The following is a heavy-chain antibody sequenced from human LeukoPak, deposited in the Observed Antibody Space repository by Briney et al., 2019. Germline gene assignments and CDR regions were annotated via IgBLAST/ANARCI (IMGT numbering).Heavy chain of an antibody. CDR3: ARVGQTYYDFWSGFNWFDP. J-gene: IGHJ5*02. Sequence: SETLSLTCTVSGGSISSGSYYWSWIRQPAGKGLEWIGRIYTSGSTNYNPSLKSRVTISVDTSKNQFSLKLSSVTAADTAVYYCARVGQTYYDFWSGFNWFDPWGQGTLVTVSS. CDR2: IYTSGST. V-gene: IGHV4-61*02. CDR1: GGSISSGSYY. D-gene: IGHD3-3*01.